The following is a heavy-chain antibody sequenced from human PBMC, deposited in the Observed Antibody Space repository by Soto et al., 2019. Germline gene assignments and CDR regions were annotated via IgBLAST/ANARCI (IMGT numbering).Heavy chain of an antibody. V-gene: IGHV1-46*01. CDR3: ASNLGWSSGWYN. D-gene: IGHD6-19*01. J-gene: IGHJ4*02. CDR1: GYGITRYY. Sequence: GASVKVSWKAAGYGITRYYMHWVRQAPGQGLEWMGIINPSGGSTSYAQKFQGRVTMTRDTSTSTVYMELSSLRSEDTAVYYCASNLGWSSGWYNWGQGTLVTVSS. CDR2: INPSGGST.